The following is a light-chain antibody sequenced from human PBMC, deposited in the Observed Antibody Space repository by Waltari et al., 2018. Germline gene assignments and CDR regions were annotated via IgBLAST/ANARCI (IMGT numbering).Light chain of an antibody. Sequence: SYVLTQPPSVSVAPGKTARITCGGNNIGSKSVHWYQQKPGQAPVLVIFDDTDRPSGIPAQFSGSNSGNTATLTSSSVEAGDEADYYCQVWDSSSVHVVFGGGTKLTVL. CDR2: DDT. CDR3: QVWDSSSVHVV. J-gene: IGLJ2*01. V-gene: IGLV3-21*04. CDR1: NIGSKS.